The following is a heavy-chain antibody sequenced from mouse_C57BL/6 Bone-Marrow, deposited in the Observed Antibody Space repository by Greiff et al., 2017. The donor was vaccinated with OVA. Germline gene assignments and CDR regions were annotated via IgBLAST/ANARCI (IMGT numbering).Heavy chain of an antibody. CDR1: GFTFSSYA. CDR3: ASYGSFAY. CDR2: ISDGGSYT. D-gene: IGHD2-2*01. Sequence: EVKLVESGGGLVKPGGSLKLSCAASGFTFSSYAMSWVRQTPEKRLAWVATISDGGSYTYYPDNVKGRFTISRDNAKNNLYLQMSHLKSEDTAMYYCASYGSFAYWGQGTLVTVSA. V-gene: IGHV5-4*03. J-gene: IGHJ3*01.